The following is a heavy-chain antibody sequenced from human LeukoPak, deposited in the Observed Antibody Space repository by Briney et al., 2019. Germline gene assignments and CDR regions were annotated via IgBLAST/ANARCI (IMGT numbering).Heavy chain of an antibody. D-gene: IGHD2-2*01. V-gene: IGHV1-24*01. CDR3: ATDPGEESSPYLGY. CDR2: FDPEDGET. CDR1: GYTLTELS. J-gene: IGHJ4*02. Sequence: ASVKVPCKVSGYTLTELSMHWVRQAPGKGLEWMGGFDPEDGETIYAQKFQGRVTMTEDTSTDTAYMELSSLRSEDTAVYYCATDPGEESSPYLGYWGQGTLVTVSS.